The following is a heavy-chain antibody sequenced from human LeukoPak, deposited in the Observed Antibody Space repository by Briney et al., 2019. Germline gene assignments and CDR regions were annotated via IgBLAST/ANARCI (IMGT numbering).Heavy chain of an antibody. CDR3: ARERGSGFYIIDY. J-gene: IGHJ4*02. D-gene: IGHD3-3*01. V-gene: IGHV3-7*01. CDR2: INQDGSDK. Sequence: GGSLRLSCAASGFTFSSYWMSWVRQAPGKGLEWVANINQDGSDKYYVDSVKGRFTISRDNAKNSLYLQINSLRAEDTAVYYGARERGSGFYIIDYGGQGTLVTVSS. CDR1: GFTFSSYW.